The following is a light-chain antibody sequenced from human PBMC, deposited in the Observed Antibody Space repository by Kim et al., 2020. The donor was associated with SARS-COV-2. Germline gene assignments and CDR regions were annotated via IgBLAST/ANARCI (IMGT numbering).Light chain of an antibody. CDR3: QQRASWPLT. CDR1: QSVNSY. CDR2: DAS. J-gene: IGKJ4*01. V-gene: IGKV3-11*01. Sequence: EIVLTQSPATLSLSPGERATLSCRASQSVNSYLIWYQQKPGQAPRLLMSDASDRATGIPARFSGGGSGTDFTLTISSLEPEDFAVYYCQQRASWPLTFGGGTKLEI.